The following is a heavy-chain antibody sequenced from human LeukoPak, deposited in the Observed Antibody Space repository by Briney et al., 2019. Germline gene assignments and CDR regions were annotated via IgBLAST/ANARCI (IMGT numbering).Heavy chain of an antibody. V-gene: IGHV3-30-3*01. Sequence: GGSLGLSCVASGFTFSNYAMHWVRQAPGKGLEWVATISYDGSSKHYADSVKGRFTISRDTSKNTVYLQMNSLRSEDLAVYYCARDRHSGSYYGYFDYWGQGTLVTVSS. CDR3: ARDRHSGSYYGYFDY. CDR1: GFTFSNYA. D-gene: IGHD1-26*01. J-gene: IGHJ4*02. CDR2: ISYDGSSK.